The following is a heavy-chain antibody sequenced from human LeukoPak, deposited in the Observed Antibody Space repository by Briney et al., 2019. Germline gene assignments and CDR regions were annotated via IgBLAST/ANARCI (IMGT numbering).Heavy chain of an antibody. CDR1: GGSISSYY. V-gene: IGHV4-4*07. D-gene: IGHD6-13*01. CDR2: LYTSGST. Sequence: PSETLSLTCTVSGGSISSYYWSWIRQPAGKGLEWIGRLYTSGSTNYNPSLKSRVTMSLDTSKNQFSLKLSSVTAADTAVYYCARVGSSWSHNWFDPWGQGTLVTVSS. CDR3: ARVGSSWSHNWFDP. J-gene: IGHJ5*02.